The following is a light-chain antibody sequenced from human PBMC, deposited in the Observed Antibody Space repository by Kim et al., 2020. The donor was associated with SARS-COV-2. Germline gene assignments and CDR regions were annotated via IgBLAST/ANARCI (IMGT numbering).Light chain of an antibody. Sequence: SPERIASITCSGVKLGDKYACWYQQKPGQSPVLVIYQDSKRPSGIPERFSGSNSGNTATLTISGTQAMDEADYYCQAWDSSTHVVFGGGTQLTVL. CDR2: QDS. CDR3: QAWDSSTHVV. V-gene: IGLV3-1*01. CDR1: KLGDKY. J-gene: IGLJ2*01.